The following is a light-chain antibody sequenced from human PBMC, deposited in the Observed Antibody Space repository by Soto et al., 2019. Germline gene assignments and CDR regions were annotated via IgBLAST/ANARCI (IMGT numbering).Light chain of an antibody. J-gene: IGKJ1*01. V-gene: IGKV3-15*01. CDR2: GAS. Sequence: EIVMTQSPATLSVSPGERATLSCRASQSVSSNLAWYQQKPGQAPRLLIYGASTRATGITARFNGSESGTEFTLTISILQSEDFAVYYCQQYNNWPETFGQGAKV. CDR3: QQYNNWPET. CDR1: QSVSSN.